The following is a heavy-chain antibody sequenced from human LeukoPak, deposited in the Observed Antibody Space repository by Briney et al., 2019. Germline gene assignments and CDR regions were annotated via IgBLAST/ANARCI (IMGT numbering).Heavy chain of an antibody. Sequence: GTSLRLSCAASGFTFSTYGVHYLRQAPGKGLEWVAFISYEGSNKYYADSVKGRFTISRDNSKNTLYLQMNSLRAGDTALYYCAKAYGSERSQYYFDDWGQGTLVTVSS. D-gene: IGHD3-10*01. CDR3: AKAYGSERSQYYFDD. J-gene: IGHJ4*02. CDR1: GFTFSTYG. CDR2: ISYEGSNK. V-gene: IGHV3-30*18.